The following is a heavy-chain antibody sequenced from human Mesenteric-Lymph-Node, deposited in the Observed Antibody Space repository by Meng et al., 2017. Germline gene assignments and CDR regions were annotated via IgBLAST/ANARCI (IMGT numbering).Heavy chain of an antibody. D-gene: IGHD3-10*01. CDR2: ISSSGSTI. CDR3: ARAGRFGSEHFDY. CDR1: GFTFSSYE. J-gene: IGHJ4*02. Sequence: LSLTCAASGFTFSSYEMNWVRQAPGKGLEWVSYISSSGSTIYYADSVKGRFTISRENAKNSLYLQMNSLRAGDTAVYYCARAGRFGSEHFDYWGQGTLVTVSS. V-gene: IGHV3-48*03.